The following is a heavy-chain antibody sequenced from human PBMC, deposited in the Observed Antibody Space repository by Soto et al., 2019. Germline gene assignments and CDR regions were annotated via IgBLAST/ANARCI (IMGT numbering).Heavy chain of an antibody. CDR1: GFTFSDYY. CDR2: ISSSSSYT. D-gene: IGHD3-9*01. V-gene: IGHV3-11*03. CDR3: ARPSSFFDSYYFAY. J-gene: IGHJ4*02. Sequence: PGGSLRLSCAASGFTFSDYYMSWIRQAPGKGLEWVSYISSSSSYTNYADSVKGRFTISRDNAKNSLYLQMNSLRAEDSAVYYWARPSSFFDSYYFAYWGQGTPVTVSS.